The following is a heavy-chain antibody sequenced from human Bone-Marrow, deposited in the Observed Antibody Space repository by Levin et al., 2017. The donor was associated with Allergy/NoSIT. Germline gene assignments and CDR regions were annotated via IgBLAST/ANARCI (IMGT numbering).Heavy chain of an antibody. CDR1: GFTFSSHW. V-gene: IGHV3-74*01. J-gene: IGHJ5*02. CDR3: ARDPVDGHWPFWFDP. CDR2: ITRDGSST. Sequence: GESLKISCEASGFTFSSHWMHWVRQAPGEGLVWLSRITRDGSSTNYADSVRGRFTTSRDNAKNTAYLQMNSLRADDTAVYYCARDPVDGHWPFWFDPWGQGTLVTVSS. D-gene: IGHD3-3*02.